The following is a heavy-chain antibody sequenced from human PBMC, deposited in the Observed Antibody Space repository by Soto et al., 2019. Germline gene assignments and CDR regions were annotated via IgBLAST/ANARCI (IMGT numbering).Heavy chain of an antibody. CDR1: GDSISSGDHY. Sequence: SETLSLTCTVSGDSISSGDHYWSWIRQPSGKGLEWIAYVYYSGTTYHNPSLKSRVTMSVDTSKNQFSLKLSSVTAADTALYYCASYYDSSGPTFDNWGQGTLVTVSS. CDR3: ASYYDSSGPTFDN. CDR2: VYYSGTT. J-gene: IGHJ4*02. V-gene: IGHV4-30-4*01. D-gene: IGHD3-22*01.